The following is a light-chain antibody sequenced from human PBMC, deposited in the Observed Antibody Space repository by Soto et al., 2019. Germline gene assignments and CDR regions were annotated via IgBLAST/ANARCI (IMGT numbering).Light chain of an antibody. CDR2: GTS. V-gene: IGKV3-15*01. Sequence: EIVMTQSPATLSVSPGERATLFCRASQSVSSNLSWSQQKAGQAPRLLIYGTSTRATGSPATFSASGSGTDFTITISSLQSEDFAVYYCQQYNKWAPLTFGGGTKVQIK. CDR1: QSVSSN. CDR3: QQYNKWAPLT. J-gene: IGKJ4*01.